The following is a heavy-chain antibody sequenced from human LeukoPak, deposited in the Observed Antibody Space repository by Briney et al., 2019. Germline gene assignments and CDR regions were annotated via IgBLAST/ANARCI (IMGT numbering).Heavy chain of an antibody. D-gene: IGHD3-10*01. V-gene: IGHV4-4*02. CDR1: GGSISSSNW. Sequence: SETLSLTCAVSGGSISSSNWWSLVRQPPGKGLEWIGEIYHSGSTNYNPSLKSRVTISVDKSKNQFSLKLSSVTAADTAVYYCASRWFGDYYFDYWGQGTLVTVSS. CDR3: ASRWFGDYYFDY. CDR2: IYHSGST. J-gene: IGHJ4*02.